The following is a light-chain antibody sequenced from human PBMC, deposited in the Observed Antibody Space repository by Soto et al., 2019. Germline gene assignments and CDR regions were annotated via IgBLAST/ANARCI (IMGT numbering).Light chain of an antibody. CDR2: DAS. J-gene: IGKJ5*01. CDR1: QDISNY. CDR3: QQYDNFPRAIN. V-gene: IGKV1-33*01. Sequence: DIQMTQSPSSLSASVGDRVTIACQASQDISNYLHWYQQKPGKAPKLLIYDASNLETGVPSRFSGSGSGTDFTFTISSLQPEGIATYYCQQYDNFPRAINFGQGTRLEIK.